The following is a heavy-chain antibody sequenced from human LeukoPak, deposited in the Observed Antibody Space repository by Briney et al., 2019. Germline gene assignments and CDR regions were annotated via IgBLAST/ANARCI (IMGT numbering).Heavy chain of an antibody. CDR2: INPNSGGT. Sequence: ASVKVSCKASGYTFTGYYMHWVRQAPGQGLEWMGRINPNSGGTNYAQKFQGRVTMTRDTSISTAYMELSRLRSDDTAVYYCARSQLGATFNYYGMDVWGQGTTVTVSS. V-gene: IGHV1-2*06. J-gene: IGHJ6*02. CDR3: ARSQLGATFNYYGMDV. D-gene: IGHD1-26*01. CDR1: GYTFTGYY.